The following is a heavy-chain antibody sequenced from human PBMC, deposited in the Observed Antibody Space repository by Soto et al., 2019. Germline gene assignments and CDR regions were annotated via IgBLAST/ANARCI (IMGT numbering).Heavy chain of an antibody. CDR3: AKNGLDNSPSAIDS. J-gene: IGHJ4*02. D-gene: IGHD2-8*01. Sequence: GGLMSVCCAAAGCTCIDNVVSWVRQAPGKGLDWVSGITGSGRDTYYADSVKGRFTISRDNSKNMVFLQMNSLRAEDTALYYCAKNGLDNSPSAIDSWGPGTLVTVPS. CDR2: ITGSGRDT. V-gene: IGHV3-23*01. CDR1: GCTCIDNV.